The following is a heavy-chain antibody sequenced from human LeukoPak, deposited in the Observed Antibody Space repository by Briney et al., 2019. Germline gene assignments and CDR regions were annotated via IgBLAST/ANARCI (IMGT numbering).Heavy chain of an antibody. CDR3: VSFDI. J-gene: IGHJ3*02. CDR2: ISSSSYI. Sequence: GGSLRLSCAASGFTFSSYSMNWVRQAPGKGLEWVSYISSSSYIYYADSVKGRFTISRDNAKNSLYLQMNSLRAEDTAVYYCVSFDIWGQGTMVTVSS. V-gene: IGHV3-21*05. CDR1: GFTFSSYS.